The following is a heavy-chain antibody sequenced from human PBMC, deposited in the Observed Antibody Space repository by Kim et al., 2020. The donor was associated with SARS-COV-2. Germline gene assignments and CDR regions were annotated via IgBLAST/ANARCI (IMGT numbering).Heavy chain of an antibody. Sequence: RFTISRDKAKNTLYLQMNSLRAEDTAVYYCARDIVVVTASPDYYYYGMDVWGQGTTVTVSS. D-gene: IGHD2-21*02. V-gene: IGHV3-74*01. J-gene: IGHJ6*02. CDR3: ARDIVVVTASPDYYYYGMDV.